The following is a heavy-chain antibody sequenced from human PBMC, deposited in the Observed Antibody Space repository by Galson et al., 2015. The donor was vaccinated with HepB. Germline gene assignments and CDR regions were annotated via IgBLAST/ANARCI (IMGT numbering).Heavy chain of an antibody. CDR1: GFTFSSYS. CDR2: ISSSSSYI. V-gene: IGHV3-21*04. Sequence: SLRLSCAASGFTFSSYSMNWVRQAPGKGLEWVSSISSSSSYIYYADSVKGRFTISRDNAKNSLYLQMNSLRAEDTAVYYCARVASDSSGYYYEGLVYYFDYWGQGTLVTVSS. J-gene: IGHJ4*02. D-gene: IGHD3-22*01. CDR3: ARVASDSSGYYYEGLVYYFDY.